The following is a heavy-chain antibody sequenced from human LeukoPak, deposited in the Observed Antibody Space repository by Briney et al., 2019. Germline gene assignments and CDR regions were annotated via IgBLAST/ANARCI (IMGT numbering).Heavy chain of an antibody. Sequence: GGSLRLSCAASGFTFSSYSMNWVRQAPGKGLDWVSSVTGSSGGTYYADSVKGRFTISRDNSKNTLSLQMNGLRAEDTAVYYCAKLYGSSQAGKDYWGQGTLVTVSS. D-gene: IGHD3-10*01. CDR2: VTGSSGGT. CDR1: GFTFSSYS. J-gene: IGHJ4*02. V-gene: IGHV3-23*01. CDR3: AKLYGSSQAGKDY.